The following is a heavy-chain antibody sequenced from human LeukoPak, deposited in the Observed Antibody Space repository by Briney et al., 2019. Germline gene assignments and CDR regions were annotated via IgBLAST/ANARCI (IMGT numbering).Heavy chain of an antibody. CDR2: IYSGGST. CDR3: ARDLPVAGTGGPMDV. V-gene: IGHV3-53*01. Sequence: GGSLRLSCAASGFTVSSNYMSWVRQAPGKGLEWVSVIYSGGSTYYSDSVKGRFTISRDNSKNTLYLQMNSLRAEDTAVYYCARDLPVAGTGGPMDVWGKGTTVTVSS. CDR1: GFTVSSNY. D-gene: IGHD6-19*01. J-gene: IGHJ6*03.